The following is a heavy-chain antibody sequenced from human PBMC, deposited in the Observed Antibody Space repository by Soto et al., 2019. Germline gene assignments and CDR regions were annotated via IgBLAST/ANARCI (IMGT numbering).Heavy chain of an antibody. V-gene: IGHV3-15*07. CDR1: GFTFSNAW. Sequence: PGGSLRLSCAASGFTFSNAWMNWVRQAPGKGLEWVGRIKGKAAGGTTEYAAPVKGRFTISRDDSKNTLYLQMISLKTEDTAVYYCVIRPDNSGYPKIGYGGQGTLVTVSS. CDR3: VIRPDNSGYPKIGY. J-gene: IGHJ4*02. CDR2: IKGKAAGGTT. D-gene: IGHD3-22*01.